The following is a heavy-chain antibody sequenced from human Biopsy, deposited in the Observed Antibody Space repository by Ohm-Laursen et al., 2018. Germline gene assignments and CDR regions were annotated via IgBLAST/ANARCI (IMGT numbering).Heavy chain of an antibody. V-gene: IGHV5-51*01. CDR3: AKHGGLGDFWSGYPLAAFDI. CDR1: GYSFTSYW. CDR2: IYPGDSDT. Sequence: GESLRISCKGSGYSFTSYWIGWVRQMPGKGLEWMGLIYPGDSDTRYSPSFQGQVTISVDKSTSTAYVQWNSLKASDTAMYYCAKHGGLGDFWSGYPLAAFDIWGQGTMVTVSS. J-gene: IGHJ3*02. D-gene: IGHD3-3*01.